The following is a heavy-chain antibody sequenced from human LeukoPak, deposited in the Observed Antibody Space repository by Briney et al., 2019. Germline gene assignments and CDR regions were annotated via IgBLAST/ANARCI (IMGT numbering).Heavy chain of an antibody. CDR3: ARDSPRVAVVGAFGMDV. V-gene: IGHV3-7*01. Sequence: GGSLRLSCAASGFTFSSHWMNWVRQAPGKGLEWVANIKQDGSERYYVDSVKGRFTISRDNAKNSLYLQMNSLRAEDTAVYYCARDSPRVAVVGAFGMDVWGQGTTVTVSS. CDR2: IKQDGSER. D-gene: IGHD6-19*01. CDR1: GFTFSSHW. J-gene: IGHJ6*02.